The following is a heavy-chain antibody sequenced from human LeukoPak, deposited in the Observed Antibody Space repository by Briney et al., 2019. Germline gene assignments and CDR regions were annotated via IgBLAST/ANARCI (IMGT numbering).Heavy chain of an antibody. J-gene: IGHJ3*02. D-gene: IGHD3-10*01. CDR1: GFTFSSYE. V-gene: IGHV3-48*03. CDR3: ARDFGDDAFDI. Sequence: GGSLRLSCAASGFTFSSYEMNGVRQAPGKGGEGVSDISSSGSTIYYADSVKGRFTISRDNAKNSLYLQMNSLRAEDTAVYYCARDFGDDAFDIWGQGTMVTVSS. CDR2: ISSSGSTI.